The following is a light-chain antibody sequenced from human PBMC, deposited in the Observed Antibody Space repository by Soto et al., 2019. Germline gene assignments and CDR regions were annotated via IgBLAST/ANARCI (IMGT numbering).Light chain of an antibody. Sequence: DIVLTQSPGTLSLSPGERVTLSCRASQSINNYLAWYQQKPGQAPRLLIYDASNRATGIPSRFSGRGSGTDFTLRISGLEPVDFATYYCQQRAGWPYTFGQGTRLEIK. CDR3: QQRAGWPYT. V-gene: IGKV3-11*01. CDR2: DAS. J-gene: IGKJ2*01. CDR1: QSINNY.